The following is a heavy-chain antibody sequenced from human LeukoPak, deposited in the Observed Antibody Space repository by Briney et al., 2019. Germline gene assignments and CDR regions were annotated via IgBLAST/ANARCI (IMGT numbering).Heavy chain of an antibody. D-gene: IGHD3-3*01. CDR3: ARMGTPEHYDFWSGYYAPGGYYYMDV. Sequence: SETLSLTCAVYGGSFSGYYWSWIRQPPGKGLEWIGEINHSGSTNYNPSLKSRVTISVDTSKNQFSLKLSSVTAADTAVYYCARMGTPEHYDFWSGYYAPGGYYYMDVWGKGTTVTVSS. V-gene: IGHV4-34*01. J-gene: IGHJ6*03. CDR1: GGSFSGYY. CDR2: INHSGST.